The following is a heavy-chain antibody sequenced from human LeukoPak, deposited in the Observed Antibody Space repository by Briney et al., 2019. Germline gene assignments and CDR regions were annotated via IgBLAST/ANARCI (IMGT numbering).Heavy chain of an antibody. CDR2: IRYDGSNK. CDR3: AKGHSNGGYFDY. J-gene: IGHJ4*02. D-gene: IGHD4-11*01. Sequence: GGSLRLSCAASGLTFSSYGMHWVRQAPRKGLEWVAFIRYDGSNKYYADSVKGRFTISRENSKNTLYLQMNSLRAEDTAVYYCAKGHSNGGYFDYWGQGTLVTVSS. V-gene: IGHV3-30*02. CDR1: GLTFSSYG.